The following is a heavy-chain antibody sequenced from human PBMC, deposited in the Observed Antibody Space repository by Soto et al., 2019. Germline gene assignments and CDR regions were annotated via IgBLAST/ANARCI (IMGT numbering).Heavy chain of an antibody. CDR3: ARGPSTVATWLDY. CDR2: ISDNGGTT. CDR1: GFTFSNYA. J-gene: IGHJ4*02. Sequence: GSLRLSCAASGFTFSNYAIHWVRQAPGKGLEYVSAISDNGGTTYYADSVKGRFTISRDNSKNTLYIQMGSLRAEDMAVYYCARGPSTVATWLDYWGQGTLVTVS. D-gene: IGHD4-17*01. V-gene: IGHV3-64*02.